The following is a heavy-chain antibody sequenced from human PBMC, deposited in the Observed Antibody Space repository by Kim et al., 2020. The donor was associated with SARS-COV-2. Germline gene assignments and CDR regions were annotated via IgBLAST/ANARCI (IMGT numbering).Heavy chain of an antibody. CDR3: AKGTRRWFGELSIALYYYGMDV. V-gene: IGHV3-30*18. Sequence: GGSLRLSCAASGFTFSSYGMHWVRQAPGKGLEWVAVISYDGSNKYYADSVKGRFTISRDNSKNTLYLQMNSLRAEDTAVYYCAKGTRRWFGELSIALYYYGMDVWGQGTTVTVSS. D-gene: IGHD3-10*01. CDR1: GFTFSSYG. CDR2: ISYDGSNK. J-gene: IGHJ6*02.